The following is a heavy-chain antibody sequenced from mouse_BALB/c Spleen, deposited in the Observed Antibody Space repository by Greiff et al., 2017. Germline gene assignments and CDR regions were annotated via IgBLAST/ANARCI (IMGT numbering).Heavy chain of an antibody. CDR1: GYTFTSYW. CDR3: ASLLRYYFDY. CDR2: IYPGDGDT. Sequence: VQLQQSGAELARPGASVKLSCKASGYTFTSYWMQWVQQRPGQGLEWIGAIYPGDGDTRYTQKFKGKATLTADKSSSTAYMQLSSLASEDSAVYYCASLLRYYFDYWGQGTTLTVSA. V-gene: IGHV1-87*01. D-gene: IGHD1-1*01. J-gene: IGHJ2*01.